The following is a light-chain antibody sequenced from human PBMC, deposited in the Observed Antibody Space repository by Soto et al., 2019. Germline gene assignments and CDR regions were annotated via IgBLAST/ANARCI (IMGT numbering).Light chain of an antibody. CDR2: DAS. CDR3: QQYYSLPYT. Sequence: DIQMTQSPSSLSASVGDRVTITCQASQAVTNYVNWYHQKPGEAPKLLISDASILEAGVPSRFSGGGSGTHFTLTIISLQPEDVATFYCQQYYSLPYTFGQGTKLVLK. CDR1: QAVTNY. V-gene: IGKV1-33*01. J-gene: IGKJ2*01.